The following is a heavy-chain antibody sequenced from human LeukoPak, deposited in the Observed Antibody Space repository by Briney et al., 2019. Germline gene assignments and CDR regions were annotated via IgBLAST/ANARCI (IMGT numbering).Heavy chain of an antibody. V-gene: IGHV3-48*02. J-gene: IGHJ5*02. CDR1: GRRIIKK. CDR3: ARGSGSSWFYR. Sequence: PGGSLRLSCVDLGGRRIIKKMNWVRQAPGKGLEWLSFISHTGHIITYADSVKGRFTISRDNAKNSLYLQMNNLRDDDTAVYYCARGSGSSWFYRWGQGTLVTVSS. D-gene: IGHD3-10*01. CDR2: ISHTGHII.